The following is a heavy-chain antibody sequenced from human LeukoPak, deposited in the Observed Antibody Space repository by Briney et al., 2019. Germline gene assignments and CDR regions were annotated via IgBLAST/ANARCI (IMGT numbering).Heavy chain of an antibody. Sequence: GGSLRLSCGASGFTFSNYAMSWVRQAPGKGLESVSDIRSTGGTTAYADSVKGRFTISRDNAKNSLYLQMNSLRVEDTAVYYCARDDQRTFYGMDVWGLGTAVTVSS. V-gene: IGHV3-23*01. J-gene: IGHJ6*02. D-gene: IGHD3-16*01. CDR1: GFTFSNYA. CDR3: ARDDQRTFYGMDV. CDR2: IRSTGGTT.